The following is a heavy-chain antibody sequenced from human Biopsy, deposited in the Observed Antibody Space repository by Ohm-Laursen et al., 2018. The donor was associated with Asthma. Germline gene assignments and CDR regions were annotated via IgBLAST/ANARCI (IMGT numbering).Heavy chain of an antibody. CDR3: ARQSGYRSGWPKLLFVYYGMDV. Sequence: SDTLSLTCTVSGGSISNSNYYWGWIRQSPGKGLEWIGSLHYSGSPYYTFYNPSLESRVTISLDASKNEFSLRLTYVTAADTAQYYCARQSGYRSGWPKLLFVYYGMDVWGPGTTVTVSS. J-gene: IGHJ6*02. CDR2: LHYSGSPYYT. V-gene: IGHV4-39*01. CDR1: GGSISNSNYY. D-gene: IGHD6-19*01.